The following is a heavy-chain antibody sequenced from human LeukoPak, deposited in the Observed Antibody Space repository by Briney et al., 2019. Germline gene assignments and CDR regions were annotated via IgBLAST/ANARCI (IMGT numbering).Heavy chain of an antibody. CDR3: AKGSLITMVRGALDY. V-gene: IGHV3-30*18. J-gene: IGHJ4*02. Sequence: GRSLRLSCAASGFTFSSYGMHWVRQAPGKGLEWVAVMSYDGSNKYYADSVKGRFTISRDNSKNTLYLQMNSLRAEDTAVYYCAKGSLITMVRGALDYWGQGTLVTVSS. CDR1: GFTFSSYG. D-gene: IGHD3-10*01. CDR2: MSYDGSNK.